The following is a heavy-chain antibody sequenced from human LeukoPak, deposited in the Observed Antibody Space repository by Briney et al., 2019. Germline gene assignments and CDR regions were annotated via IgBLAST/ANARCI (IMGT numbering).Heavy chain of an antibody. V-gene: IGHV1-46*01. CDR3: ASVPTRSGCDDFDI. CDR2: INPSCGST. J-gene: IGHJ3*02. Sequence: ASVKVSCKASGYTFTSYCIHWVRQAPGQGLEWMGIINPSCGSTSYAQKFQGRVTMTTDMSTSTVYMELSSLRSEDTDVYYCASVPTRSGCDDFDIWGQGTMVTVSS. D-gene: IGHD3-9*01. CDR1: GYTFTSYC.